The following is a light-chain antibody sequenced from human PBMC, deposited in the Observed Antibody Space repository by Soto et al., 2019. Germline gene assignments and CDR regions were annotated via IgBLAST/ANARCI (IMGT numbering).Light chain of an antibody. CDR2: KAS. CDR3: EEDKSYST. Sequence: DIQMTQSHSTLSASVGDRVTITCRASQSIRSWLAWYQQKPGKAPKLLIYKASRLESVVPSRSSGSGSGTEFTLTISSLQADDFATYYCEEDKSYSTFGQGTKLEIK. J-gene: IGKJ2*01. V-gene: IGKV1-5*03. CDR1: QSIRSW.